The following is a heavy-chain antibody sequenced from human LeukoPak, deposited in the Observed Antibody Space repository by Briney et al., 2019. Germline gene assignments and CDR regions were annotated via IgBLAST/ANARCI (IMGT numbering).Heavy chain of an antibody. V-gene: IGHV3-30*02. CDR1: GFTFSSYG. CDR3: AKDRGYSYGYTYFDY. Sequence: GGSLRLSCAASGFTFSSYGMHWVRQAPGKGVEWVAFIRYDGSNKYYADSVKGRFTISRDNSKNTLYLQMNSLRAEDTAVYYCAKDRGYSYGYTYFDYWGQGTLVTVSS. D-gene: IGHD5-18*01. J-gene: IGHJ4*02. CDR2: IRYDGSNK.